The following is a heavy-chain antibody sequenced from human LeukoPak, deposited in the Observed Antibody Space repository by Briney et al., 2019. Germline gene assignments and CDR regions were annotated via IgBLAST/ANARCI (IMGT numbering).Heavy chain of an antibody. CDR2: INQDGSEK. CDR3: ASESIYSKYNWFDP. J-gene: IGHJ5*02. Sequence: GGSLRLSCAASGFTFSSYWMSWVRQAPGKGLEWVANINQDGSEKYYVDSVKGRFTISRDNAKNSLFLQMNSLRVEDTAVYYCASESIYSKYNWFDPWGQGTLVTVSS. CDR1: GFTFSSYW. D-gene: IGHD6-13*01. V-gene: IGHV3-7*01.